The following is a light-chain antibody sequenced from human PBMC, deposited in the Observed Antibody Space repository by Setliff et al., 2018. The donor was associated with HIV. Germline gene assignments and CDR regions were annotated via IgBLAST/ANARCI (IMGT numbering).Light chain of an antibody. CDR2: WAS. V-gene: IGKV4-1*01. CDR1: QTVLYNSNNKNY. Sequence: DIVMTQSPDSLAVSLGERATINCKSSQTVLYNSNNKNYLAWYQQKPGQPPKLLIYWASTRESGVPDRFSGSGSGTDLTLTITNLQAEDVAVYYCQQYYSTPLTFGGGTKV. J-gene: IGKJ4*01. CDR3: QQYYSTPLT.